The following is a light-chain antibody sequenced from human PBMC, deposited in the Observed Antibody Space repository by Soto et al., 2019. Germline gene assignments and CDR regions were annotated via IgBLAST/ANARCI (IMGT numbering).Light chain of an antibody. J-gene: IGLJ1*01. CDR3: SSYTFTSTLYV. CDR1: SSDVGGHNY. V-gene: IGLV2-14*01. CDR2: EVT. Sequence: QSVLTQPASVSGSPGQSITISCTGSSSDVGGHNYVSRYQQHPGKAPKLMIYEVTKRPSGVSNRFSGSKSGNTASLTISGLQAEDEADYYCSSYTFTSTLYVFGTGTKVTVL.